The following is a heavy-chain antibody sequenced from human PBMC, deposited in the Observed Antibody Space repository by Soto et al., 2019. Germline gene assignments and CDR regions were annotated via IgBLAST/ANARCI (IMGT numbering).Heavy chain of an antibody. Sequence: QVQLVQSGAEVKKPGASVKVSCKASGYTFTSYGISWVRQAPGQGLEWMGWISAYNGNTNYAQKLQGRVTMTTDTSTSTAYMELRSLRSDDTAVYYCARDWGRGGDGSVSYYNFDYWGQGTLVTVSS. CDR3: ARDWGRGGDGSVSYYNFDY. D-gene: IGHD3-10*01. CDR2: ISAYNGNT. J-gene: IGHJ4*02. V-gene: IGHV1-18*01. CDR1: GYTFTSYG.